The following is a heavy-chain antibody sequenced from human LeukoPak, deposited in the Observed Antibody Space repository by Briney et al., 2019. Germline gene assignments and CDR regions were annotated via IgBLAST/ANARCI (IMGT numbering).Heavy chain of an antibody. Sequence: GSSVKVSCKASGGTFSSYAISWVRQAPGQGLEWMGGIIPTFGTANYAQKFQGRVTITADESTSTAYMELSSLRSEDTAVYYCARDRVTMVRGVIGYGMDVWGKGTTVTVSS. CDR3: ARDRVTMVRGVIGYGMDV. D-gene: IGHD3-10*01. J-gene: IGHJ6*04. CDR2: IIPTFGTA. CDR1: GGTFSSYA. V-gene: IGHV1-69*01.